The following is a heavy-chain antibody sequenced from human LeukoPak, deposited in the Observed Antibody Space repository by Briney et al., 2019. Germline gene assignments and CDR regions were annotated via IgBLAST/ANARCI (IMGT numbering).Heavy chain of an antibody. CDR2: SSSSSSYI. J-gene: IGHJ3*02. CDR3: ARDPSSPSSGWHQAAFDI. V-gene: IGHV3-21*01. CDR1: GFTFSSYS. D-gene: IGHD3-22*01. Sequence: GGSLRLSCAASGFTFSSYSMNWVRQAPGKGLEWVSSSSSSSSYIYYADSVKGRFTISRDNAKNSLYLQMNSLRAEDTAVYYCARDPSSPSSGWHQAAFDIWGQGTMVTVSS.